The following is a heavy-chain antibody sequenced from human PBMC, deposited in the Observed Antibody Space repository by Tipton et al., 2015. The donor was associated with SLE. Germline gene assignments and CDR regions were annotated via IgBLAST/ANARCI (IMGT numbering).Heavy chain of an antibody. CDR2: IYSGGST. CDR1: GGSISSHY. J-gene: IGHJ2*01. CDR3: ARDSAVNFWYFDL. Sequence: TLSLTCTVSGGSISSHYWSWIRQPPGKTLEWIGYIYSGGSTNYNPSLKSRVSISVDTSKNQISLKLSSVTAADTAMYYCARDSAVNFWYFDLWGRGTLVTVSS. V-gene: IGHV4-59*11.